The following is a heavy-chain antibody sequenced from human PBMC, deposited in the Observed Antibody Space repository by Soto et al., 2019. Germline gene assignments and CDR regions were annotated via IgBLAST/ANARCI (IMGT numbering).Heavy chain of an antibody. V-gene: IGHV4-38-2*01. Sequence: SETPSLTCAVSGYSISTGYYWAWIRPPPGKGLEWIGNIYYTRSTYYNPSLKSRVTISLGTSRNQFSLRLKSVTAADTAVYYCAVTRYIDAATYDHWGKGYMVTVSP. D-gene: IGHD2-2*01. CDR1: GYSISTGYY. J-gene: IGHJ5*02. CDR2: IYYTRST. CDR3: AVTRYIDAATYDH.